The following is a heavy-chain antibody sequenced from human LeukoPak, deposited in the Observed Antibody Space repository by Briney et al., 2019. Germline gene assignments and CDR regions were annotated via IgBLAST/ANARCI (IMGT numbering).Heavy chain of an antibody. J-gene: IGHJ6*02. CDR3: ARGGGLDV. CDR1: GFTFSSYW. CDR2: INHNGNVN. D-gene: IGHD3-16*01. Sequence: GGSLRLSCAASGFTFSSYWMNWARQAPGKGLEWVASINHNGNVNYYVDSVKGRFTISRDNAKNPLYLQMSNLRAEDTAVYFCARGGGLDVWGQGATVTVSS. V-gene: IGHV3-7*03.